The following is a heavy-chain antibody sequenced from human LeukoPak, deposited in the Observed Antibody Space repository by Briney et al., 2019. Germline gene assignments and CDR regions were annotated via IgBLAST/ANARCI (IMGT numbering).Heavy chain of an antibody. CDR3: ARLNVPYGMDV. CDR2: IYYSGST. J-gene: IGHJ6*02. D-gene: IGHD4/OR15-4a*01. V-gene: IGHV4-39*07. CDR1: GGSISSSSYY. Sequence: SETLSLTCTVSGGSISSSSYYWGWIRQPRGKGLEWIGSIYYSGSTYYNPSLKSRVTISVDTSKNQFSLKLSSVTAADTAVYYCARLNVPYGMDVWGQGTTVTVSS.